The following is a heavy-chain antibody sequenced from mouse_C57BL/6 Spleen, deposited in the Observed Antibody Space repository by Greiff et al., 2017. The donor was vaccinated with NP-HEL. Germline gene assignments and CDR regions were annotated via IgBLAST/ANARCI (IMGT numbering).Heavy chain of an antibody. D-gene: IGHD1-1*01. V-gene: IGHV5-4*01. J-gene: IGHJ1*03. CDR2: ISDGGSYT. CDR3: SRVPPITTVVARYFDV. CDR1: GFTFSSYA. Sequence: EVHLVESGGGLVKPGGSLKLSCAASGFTFSSYAMSWVRQTPEKRLEWVATISDGGSYTYYPDNVKGRFTISRDNAKNNLYLQMSHLKSEDTAMYYCSRVPPITTVVARYFDVWGTGTTVTVSS.